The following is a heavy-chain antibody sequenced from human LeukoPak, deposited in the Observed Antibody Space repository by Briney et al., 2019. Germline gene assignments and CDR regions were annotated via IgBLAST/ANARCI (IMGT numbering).Heavy chain of an antibody. D-gene: IGHD6-19*01. CDR2: ISPYNGNT. V-gene: IGHV1-18*01. Sequence: ASVKVSCKASGYDFTSVGITWVRRAPGQGLGWMGWISPYNGNTRYAQKFQGRVAMTTDTSTTTAYMELRGLRFNDTAVYYCARAGSGSGWYFDYWGRGTLVTVSS. CDR3: ARAGSGSGWYFDY. J-gene: IGHJ4*02. CDR1: GYDFTSVG.